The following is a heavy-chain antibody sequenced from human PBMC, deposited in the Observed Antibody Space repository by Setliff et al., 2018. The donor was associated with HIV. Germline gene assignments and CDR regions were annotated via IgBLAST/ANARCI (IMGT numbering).Heavy chain of an antibody. CDR3: ARGVRGSGTNMVRGLLYDYSFHYMDV. V-gene: IGHV4-34*01. Sequence: SETLSLTCAVYGESFSGYYWTWIRQPAGKGLEWLGEINHSGRARYNPSLKSRVTILVDTSKNQFSLRLSSVTAADTAVYFCARGVRGSGTNMVRGLLYDYSFHYMDVWGIGTTVTVSS. CDR1: GESFSGYY. J-gene: IGHJ6*03. CDR2: INHSGRA. D-gene: IGHD3-10*01.